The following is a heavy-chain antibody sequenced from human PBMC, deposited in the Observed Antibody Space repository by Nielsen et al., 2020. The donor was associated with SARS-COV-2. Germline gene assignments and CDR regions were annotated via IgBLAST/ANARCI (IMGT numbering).Heavy chain of an antibody. CDR2: INAGNGNT. CDR3: ARHLRGYIDY. Sequence: ASVKVCKASRYSFASYSMHWVRQAPGQRLEWMGWINAGNGNTRYSQKFQGRVTITRDTSASTAYMELSSLRSEDTAVYYCARHLRGYIDYWGQGTLVTVSS. J-gene: IGHJ4*02. CDR1: RYSFASYS. V-gene: IGHV1-3*01.